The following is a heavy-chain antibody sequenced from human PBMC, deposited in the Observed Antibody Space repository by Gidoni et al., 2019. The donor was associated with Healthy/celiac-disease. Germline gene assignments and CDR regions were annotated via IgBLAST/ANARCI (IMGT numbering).Heavy chain of an antibody. Sequence: QVQLVQSGAEVKKPGASVKVSCKASGYTFTSYDINWVRQATGQGLEWMGWMNPNSGNTGYAQKFQGRVTMTRTTSISTAYMELSSLRSEDTAVYYCATDSSGYHGFDYWGQGTLVTVSS. D-gene: IGHD3-22*01. CDR2: MNPNSGNT. V-gene: IGHV1-8*01. CDR3: ATDSSGYHGFDY. CDR1: GYTFTSYD. J-gene: IGHJ4*02.